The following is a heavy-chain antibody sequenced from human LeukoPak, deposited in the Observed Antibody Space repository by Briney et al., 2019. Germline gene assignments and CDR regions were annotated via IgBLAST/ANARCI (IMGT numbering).Heavy chain of an antibody. V-gene: IGHV1-2*02. CDR3: ARGRNIEMTTMSGGSDY. CDR2: LNPNHSDT. CDR1: GYTFTDCY. D-gene: IGHD5-24*01. J-gene: IGHJ4*02. Sequence: ASVNVSGKASGYTFTDCYMHWVRQAPAQGLEGMGWLNPNHSDTNYAQQFRGRVSMTRDTSISTAYMDLSDVRSDDTAVYYCARGRNIEMTTMSGGSDYWGQGTLVTVSS.